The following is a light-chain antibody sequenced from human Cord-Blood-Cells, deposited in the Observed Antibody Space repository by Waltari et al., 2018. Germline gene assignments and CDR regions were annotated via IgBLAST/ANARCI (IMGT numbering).Light chain of an antibody. V-gene: IGKV1-27*01. Sequence: DIQMTQAPSSMSASVGDSVTITGRASQGISNYLAWYQQKPGKVPKLLIYAASTLQSGVPSRFSGSGSGTDFTLTISSLQPEDVATYYCQKYNSAPWTFGQGTKVEIK. J-gene: IGKJ1*01. CDR1: QGISNY. CDR3: QKYNSAPWT. CDR2: AAS.